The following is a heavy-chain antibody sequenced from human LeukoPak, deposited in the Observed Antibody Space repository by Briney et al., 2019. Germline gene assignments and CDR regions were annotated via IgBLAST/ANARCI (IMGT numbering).Heavy chain of an antibody. D-gene: IGHD4-17*01. J-gene: IGHJ4*02. Sequence: SETLSLTCTVSGGSFSYYYWSWIRQPPGKGLEWMGYIYYSGSTKYNPSLKSQITISVDTYKNKFSLKLRSVSAAGTAMYDCARQGNGDLYYFDYWGQGTLVTVSS. V-gene: IGHV4-59*08. CDR2: IYYSGST. CDR1: GGSFSYYY. CDR3: ARQGNGDLYYFDY.